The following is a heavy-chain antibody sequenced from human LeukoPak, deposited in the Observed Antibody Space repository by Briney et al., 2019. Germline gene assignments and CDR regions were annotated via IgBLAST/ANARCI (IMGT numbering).Heavy chain of an antibody. CDR3: ARRDDLADAFDI. D-gene: IGHD2-21*02. CDR1: GSTFTTYW. Sequence: GESLQISCQGSGSTFTTYWIGWVRHVPGKGLEWMGIIYPGDSDTRYSPSFQGQVTISADKSINTAYLQWNSLKASDTAMYYCARRDDLADAFDIWGQGTMVIVSS. CDR2: IYPGDSDT. J-gene: IGHJ3*02. V-gene: IGHV5-51*01.